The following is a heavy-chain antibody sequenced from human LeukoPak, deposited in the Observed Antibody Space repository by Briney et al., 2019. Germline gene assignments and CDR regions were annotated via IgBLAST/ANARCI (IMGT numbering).Heavy chain of an antibody. Sequence: PSETLSLTCTVSGGSISSYYWSWIRQPPGKGLEWIAYISDIGSINYNPSLKSRVTISLDTSKNQFSLKLSSVTAADTAVYYCARTRFDLAPHDAFDIWGQGTMVTVSS. CDR2: ISDIGSI. CDR3: ARTRFDLAPHDAFDI. CDR1: GGSISSYY. J-gene: IGHJ3*02. D-gene: IGHD3-3*01. V-gene: IGHV4-59*01.